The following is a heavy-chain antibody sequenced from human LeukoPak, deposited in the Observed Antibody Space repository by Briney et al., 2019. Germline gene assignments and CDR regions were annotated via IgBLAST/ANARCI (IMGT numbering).Heavy chain of an antibody. Sequence: GGSLRLSCAASGFTVSSNYMSWVRQAPGKGVEWVSVIYSGGSTYYADSVKGRFTISRDNSKNTLYLQMNSLRAEDTAVYYCARGENSKHFDYWGQGTLVTVSS. D-gene: IGHD4-11*01. J-gene: IGHJ4*02. V-gene: IGHV3-53*01. CDR1: GFTVSSNY. CDR2: IYSGGST. CDR3: ARGENSKHFDY.